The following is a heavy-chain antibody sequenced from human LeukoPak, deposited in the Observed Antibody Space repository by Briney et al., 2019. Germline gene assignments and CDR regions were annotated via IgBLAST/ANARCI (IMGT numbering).Heavy chain of an antibody. D-gene: IGHD5-12*01. CDR3: AKHSYRVDSFTDY. CDR2: IGSDGTT. CDR1: GFSFSDYA. J-gene: IGHJ4*02. V-gene: IGHV3-23*01. Sequence: QPGGSLRLSCAASGFSFSDYAMSWVRQAPGKGLEWVSGIGSDGTTHHAESVKGRFAISRDNSKSTLYLQMNSLRAEDTALYYCAKHSYRVDSFTDYWGQGTLVTVSS.